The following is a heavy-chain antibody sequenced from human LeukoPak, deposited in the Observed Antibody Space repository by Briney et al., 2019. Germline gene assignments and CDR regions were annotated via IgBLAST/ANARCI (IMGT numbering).Heavy chain of an antibody. CDR3: AKDRGGLGDYFDY. CDR2: IWYDGSNE. J-gene: IGHJ4*02. CDR1: GFTFNTYS. Sequence: GRSLRLSCAASGFTFNTYSMHWARQAPGKGLEWVAVIWYDGSNEDYADSVKGRFTISRDNSKNTLYLQMNSLRAEDTAVYYCAKDRGGLGDYFDYWGQGTLVTVSP. V-gene: IGHV3-33*06. D-gene: IGHD1-26*01.